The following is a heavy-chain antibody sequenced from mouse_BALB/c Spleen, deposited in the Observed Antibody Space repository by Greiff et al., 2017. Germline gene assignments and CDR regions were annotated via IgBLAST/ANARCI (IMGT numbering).Heavy chain of an antibody. Sequence: EVQRVESGGGLVQPGGSRKLSCAASGFTFSSFGMHWVRQAPEKGLEWVAYISSGSSTIYYADTVKGRFTISRDNPKNTLFLQMTSLRSEDTAMYYCARDDGYYDAMDYWGQGTSVTVSS. J-gene: IGHJ4*01. V-gene: IGHV5-17*02. CDR3: ARDDGYYDAMDY. D-gene: IGHD2-3*01. CDR1: GFTFSSFG. CDR2: ISSGSSTI.